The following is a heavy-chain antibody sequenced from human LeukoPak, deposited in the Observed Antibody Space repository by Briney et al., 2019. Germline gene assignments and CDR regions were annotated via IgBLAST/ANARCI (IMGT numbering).Heavy chain of an antibody. J-gene: IGHJ4*02. CDR2: ISWNSGSI. V-gene: IGHV3-9*01. Sequence: GGSLRLSCAASGFTFDDYAMHWVRQAPGKGPEWVSGISWNSGSIGYADSVKGRFTISRDNAKNSLYLQMNSLRAEDTALYYCAALSGITMIVAFDYWGQGTLVTVSS. D-gene: IGHD3-22*01. CDR1: GFTFDDYA. CDR3: AALSGITMIVAFDY.